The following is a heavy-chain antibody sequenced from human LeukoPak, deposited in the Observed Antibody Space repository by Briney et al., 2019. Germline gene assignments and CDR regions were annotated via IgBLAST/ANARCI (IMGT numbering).Heavy chain of an antibody. CDR1: GFTFSGYI. Sequence: GGSLRLSCSASGFTFSGYIMSWVRQAPGKGLEWVSAITGSGGGTYYADAVKGRFTISRDNSKSTLYLQMNSLRAEDTAVYYCAKLSAGTTGYWGQGTLVTVSS. J-gene: IGHJ4*02. CDR3: AKLSAGTTGY. V-gene: IGHV3-23*01. D-gene: IGHD1-1*01. CDR2: ITGSGGGT.